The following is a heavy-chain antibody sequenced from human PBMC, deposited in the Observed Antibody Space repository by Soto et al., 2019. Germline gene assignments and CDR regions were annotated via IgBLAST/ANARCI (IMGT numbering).Heavy chain of an antibody. CDR2: IYSGGST. J-gene: IGHJ5*02. D-gene: IGHD6-13*01. CDR1: GFTVSSNY. CDR3: AREGRGSSWYVNWFDP. Sequence: GGSLRLSCAASGFTVSSNYMSWVRQAPGKGLEWVSVIYSGGSTYYADSVKGRFTISRDNPKNTLYLQMNSLRAEDTAVYYCAREGRGSSWYVNWFDPGGQGTLVTVSS. V-gene: IGHV3-53*01.